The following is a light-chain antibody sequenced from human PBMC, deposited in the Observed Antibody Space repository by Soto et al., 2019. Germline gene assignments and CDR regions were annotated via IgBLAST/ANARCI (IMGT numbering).Light chain of an antibody. CDR2: AAS. CDR1: QSISNY. CDR3: QQSYSTPMYT. J-gene: IGKJ2*01. V-gene: IGKV1-39*01. Sequence: DIQMTQSPSSLSASVGDRVTITCRASQSISNYLNWYQQKPGKAPKLLIFAASSLQTGVPSRFSGSGSGTDFTLTISSPQPEDFATYFCQQSYSTPMYTFGQGTKLEI.